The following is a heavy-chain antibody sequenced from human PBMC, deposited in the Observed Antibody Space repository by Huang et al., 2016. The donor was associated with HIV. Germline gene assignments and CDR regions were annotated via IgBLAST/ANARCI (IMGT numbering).Heavy chain of an antibody. D-gene: IGHD3-22*01. CDR3: AKFGSSGYLPRYSFDY. CDR2: IHYDGSNR. J-gene: IGHJ4*02. V-gene: IGHV3-30*02. CDR1: GFTFSSYG. Sequence: QVQLVESGGGVVQPGGSLRLSCAASGFTFSSYGRRWVREGQGTGLEWVEFIHYDGSNRYYADSVKGGFTISRDNSKNTLYRQMNSLRAEDTAVYFCAKFGSSGYLPRYSFDYWGQGTLVTVSS.